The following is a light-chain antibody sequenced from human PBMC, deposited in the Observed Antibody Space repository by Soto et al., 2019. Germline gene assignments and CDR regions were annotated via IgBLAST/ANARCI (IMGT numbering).Light chain of an antibody. CDR3: SSYTSSIPYV. CDR1: SSDVGGYNY. J-gene: IGLJ1*01. CDR2: DVS. Sequence: QSALTQPASVSGSPGQSITISCTGTSSDVGGYNYVSWYQQHPGKAPKLMIYDVSYRPSGVSNRFSGSKSGNTASLTISGLQAEDEADYYCSSYTSSIPYVFGTGTKVTVL. V-gene: IGLV2-14*01.